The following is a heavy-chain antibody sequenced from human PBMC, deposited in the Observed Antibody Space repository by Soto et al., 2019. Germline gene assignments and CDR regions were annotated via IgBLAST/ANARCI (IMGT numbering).Heavy chain of an antibody. CDR1: GFTFKTHA. D-gene: IGHD1-26*01. CDR2: IAYYGNEK. CDR3: GKDVGDYVPYYYGVDV. Sequence: QVQLVESGGGVVQPGTSLRLSCAASGFTFKTHAMHLVPQAPGNGLEWMAVIAYYGNEKFYDDSVKGRFTISRDNSKNALYLQINTLRNEDTAVYYCGKDVGDYVPYYYGVDVWGQGTTVTVSS. V-gene: IGHV3-30*18. J-gene: IGHJ6*02.